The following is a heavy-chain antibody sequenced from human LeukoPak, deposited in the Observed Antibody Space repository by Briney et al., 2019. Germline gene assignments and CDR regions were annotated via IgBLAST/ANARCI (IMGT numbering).Heavy chain of an antibody. V-gene: IGHV4-61*01. Sequence: SQTLSLTCTVSGGSISSGSYYWSWIRQPPGKGPEWVGYIYDSGSTSYNPSLKSRVTISVDTSKNQFSLKVTSVTAADTAVYYCARSKDILTGYCFDYWGQGTLVTVSS. CDR1: GGSISSGSYY. J-gene: IGHJ4*02. CDR3: ARSKDILTGYCFDY. CDR2: IYDSGST. D-gene: IGHD3-9*01.